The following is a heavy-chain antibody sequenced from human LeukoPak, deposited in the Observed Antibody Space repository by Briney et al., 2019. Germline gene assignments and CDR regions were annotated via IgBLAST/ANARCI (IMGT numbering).Heavy chain of an antibody. CDR2: ISSSSSYT. CDR3: ARDRTYGLELDY. V-gene: IGHV3-11*06. J-gene: IGHJ4*02. CDR1: GFTFSDYY. Sequence: GGSLRLSCAASGFTFSDYYMSWSRQAPGKGLEWVSYISSSSSYTNYADSVKGRFTISRDNAKNSLYLQMNSLRAEDTAVYYCARDRTYGLELDYWGQGTLVTVSS. D-gene: IGHD1-7*01.